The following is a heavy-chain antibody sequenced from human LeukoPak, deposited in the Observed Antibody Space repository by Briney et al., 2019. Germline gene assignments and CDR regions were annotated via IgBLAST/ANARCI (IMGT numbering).Heavy chain of an antibody. J-gene: IGHJ4*02. CDR2: ISGSGGST. CDR3: AKDSHSSWYGRGIFPQDY. V-gene: IGHV3-23*01. Sequence: GGSLRLSCAASGFTFSSYAMSWVRQAPGKGLEWVSAISGSGGSTYYADSVKGRFTISRDNSKNTLYLQMNSLRAEDTAVYYCAKDSHSSWYGRGIFPQDYWGQGTLVTVSS. CDR1: GFTFSSYA. D-gene: IGHD6-13*01.